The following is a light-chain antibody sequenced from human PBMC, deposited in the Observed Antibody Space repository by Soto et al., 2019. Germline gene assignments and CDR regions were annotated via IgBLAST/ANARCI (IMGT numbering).Light chain of an antibody. V-gene: IGKV1-39*01. J-gene: IGKJ1*01. CDR2: AAY. CDR3: QQSYDMPWT. Sequence: DIQMTQSPSSVSASVGDTVTITCRASQSISHYLSWYQQKPGKAPKLLIYAAYNLQSGVPSRFSGSGSGTDFTLTISSLQPEDFAAYYCQQSYDMPWTFGQGTKVEIK. CDR1: QSISHY.